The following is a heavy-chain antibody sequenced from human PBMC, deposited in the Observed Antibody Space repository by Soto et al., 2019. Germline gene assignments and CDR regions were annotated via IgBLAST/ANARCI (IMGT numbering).Heavy chain of an antibody. CDR1: GFTFTVYA. CDR3: ARGSSGYISSWYYFDY. Sequence: LXLSCAGSGFTFTVYALSWVRQAPGKGLEWVATISGIGGSTYLADSVKGRLSISRDNSKNTVSLLMNSLRAEDTAVYFCARGSSGYISSWYYFDYWGRGTLVTVS. J-gene: IGHJ4*02. D-gene: IGHD6-13*01. CDR2: ISGIGGST. V-gene: IGHV3-23*01.